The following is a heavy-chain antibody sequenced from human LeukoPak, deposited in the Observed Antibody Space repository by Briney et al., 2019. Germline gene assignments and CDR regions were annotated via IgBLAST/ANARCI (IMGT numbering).Heavy chain of an antibody. CDR1: GFTFSSYA. V-gene: IGHV3-23*01. D-gene: IGHD2-15*01. J-gene: IGHJ4*02. CDR2: ISGSGGST. CDR3: ARDCGGSGDY. Sequence: GGSLRLSCAASGFTFSSYAMSWVRQAPGKGLEWVSGISGSGGSTYYADSVKGRFTISRDNSKNTLYLQMNSLRAEDTAVYYCARDCGGSGDYWGQGTLVTVSS.